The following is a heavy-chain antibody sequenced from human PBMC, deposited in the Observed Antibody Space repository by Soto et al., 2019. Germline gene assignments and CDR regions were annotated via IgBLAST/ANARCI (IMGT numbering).Heavy chain of an antibody. D-gene: IGHD3-3*01. CDR1: GFTFHSYD. J-gene: IGHJ6*02. V-gene: IGHV3-13*01. CDR2: IGTAGET. CDR3: ARVIFGDYYGMDV. Sequence: GGSLSLSCAASGFTFHSYDMHWVRQATGKGLEWVSGIGTAGETYYLGSVKGRFTISRENAENSLYLQMNTLRAGDTAVYYCARVIFGDYYGMDVWGQGTTVTDS.